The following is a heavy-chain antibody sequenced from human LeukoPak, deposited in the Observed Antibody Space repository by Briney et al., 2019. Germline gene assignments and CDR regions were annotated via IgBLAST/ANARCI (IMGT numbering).Heavy chain of an antibody. V-gene: IGHV4-38-2*01. J-gene: IGHJ3*02. CDR2: IYHSGST. D-gene: IGHD3-22*01. Sequence: SETLSLTCAASGYSISSGYYWGWIRQPPGKGLEWTGSIYHSGSTYYNPSLKSRVTISVDTSKNQFSLKLSSVTAADTAVYYCARPTYYYERGAFDIWGQGTMVTVSP. CDR3: ARPTYYYERGAFDI. CDR1: GYSISSGYY.